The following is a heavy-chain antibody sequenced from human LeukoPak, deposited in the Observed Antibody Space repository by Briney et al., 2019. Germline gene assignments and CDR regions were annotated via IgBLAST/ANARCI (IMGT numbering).Heavy chain of an antibody. CDR2: ISTSGGTT. D-gene: IGHD3-22*01. CDR1: GLTFSSYA. CDR3: AIMHRYYDGSGYWVQ. J-gene: IGHJ4*02. Sequence: PGGSLRLSFAASGLTFSSYAMSWVRQAPGKGLEWVSGISTSGGTTSYADSVKGRFTISRDNPRNTLYMQMNSLRAEDTAVYYCAIMHRYYDGSGYWVQWGQGTLVTVSS. V-gene: IGHV3-23*01.